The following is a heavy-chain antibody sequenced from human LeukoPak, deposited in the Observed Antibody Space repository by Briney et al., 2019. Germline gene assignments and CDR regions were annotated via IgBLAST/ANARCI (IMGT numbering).Heavy chain of an antibody. CDR2: ISYDGSKK. CDR3: ARDRDRSSWYGGYYFDY. D-gene: IGHD6-13*01. CDR1: GFTFSSYA. Sequence: GGSLRLSCAASGFTFSSYAMHWVRQAPGKGLEWVAVISYDGSKKYYADSVKGRFTISRDNSKNTLYLQMNSLRAEDTAVYYCARDRDRSSWYGGYYFDYWGQGTLVTVSS. J-gene: IGHJ4*02. V-gene: IGHV3-30*04.